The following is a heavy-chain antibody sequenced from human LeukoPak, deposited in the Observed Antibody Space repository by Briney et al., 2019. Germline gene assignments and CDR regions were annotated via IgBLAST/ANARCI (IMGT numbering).Heavy chain of an antibody. Sequence: GGSLRLSCAASGFSFRSCGMHWVREAPGKGLEWLTFIQYGGSNTYYADSVRGRFTISRDNSKSTLFREMNSLRAADTAVYYCAKGAGVGFDYWGQGTLVTVSS. J-gene: IGHJ4*02. CDR1: GFSFRSCG. CDR3: AKGAGVGFDY. D-gene: IGHD3-3*01. CDR2: IQYGGSNT. V-gene: IGHV3-30*02.